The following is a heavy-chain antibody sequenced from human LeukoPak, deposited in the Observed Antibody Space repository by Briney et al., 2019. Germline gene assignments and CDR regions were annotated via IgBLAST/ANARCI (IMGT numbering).Heavy chain of an antibody. CDR1: GGSFSSYA. D-gene: IGHD6-13*01. V-gene: IGHV1-69*06. CDR2: IIPLFGAP. Sequence: GASVKVSCKASGGSFSSYAISWVRQAPGQGLEWMGGIIPLFGAPNYAQKFQGRVTITADKSTTTAYMELSSLRSEDTAVYFCARHDSYSSSFPYNWFDPWGLGTLVTVSS. J-gene: IGHJ5*02. CDR3: ARHDSYSSSFPYNWFDP.